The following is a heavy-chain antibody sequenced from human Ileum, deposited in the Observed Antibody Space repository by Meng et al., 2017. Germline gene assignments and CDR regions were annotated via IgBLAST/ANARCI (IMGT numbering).Heavy chain of an antibody. CDR3: ERYGSGSYPYLEY. V-gene: IGHV4-4*02. CDR1: GGSIFNSNW. D-gene: IGHD3-10*01. Sequence: LEAPGPGVVEPSGTSSLTCVVSGGSIFNSNWLSWGSPPPGTGLEWSCQISHSGSTNYNPSLTSRVTISVDKSRNQFSLKLSSVTAADTAVYYCERYGSGSYPYLEYWGQGTLVTVSS. CDR2: ISHSGST. J-gene: IGHJ4*02.